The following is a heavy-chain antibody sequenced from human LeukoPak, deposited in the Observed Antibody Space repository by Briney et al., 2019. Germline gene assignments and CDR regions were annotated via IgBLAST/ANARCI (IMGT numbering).Heavy chain of an antibody. CDR2: IYYSGST. J-gene: IGHJ4*02. CDR3: ASRVYSGTYSPFDY. D-gene: IGHD1-26*01. V-gene: IGHV4-39*01. CDR1: GGSISSGGYS. Sequence: SETLSLTCAVSGGSISSGGYSWSWIRQPPGKGLEWIGSIYYSGSTYYNPSLKSRVTISVDTPKNQLSLKLSSVTAADTAVYYCASRVYSGTYSPFDYWGQGTLVTVSS.